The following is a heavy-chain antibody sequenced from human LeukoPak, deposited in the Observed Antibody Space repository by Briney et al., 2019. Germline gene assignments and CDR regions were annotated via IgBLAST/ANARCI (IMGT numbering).Heavy chain of an antibody. J-gene: IGHJ4*02. Sequence: ASVKVSRKASGYTFTNYGISWVRQAPGQGLEWMGWISGYNDNTNYALKFQGRVTMTTDTSTSTAYMELRSLRSDDTAVYYCARDLAYNYGDPHYFDYWGQGTLVTVSS. V-gene: IGHV1-18*01. D-gene: IGHD5-24*01. CDR2: ISGYNDNT. CDR1: GYTFTNYG. CDR3: ARDLAYNYGDPHYFDY.